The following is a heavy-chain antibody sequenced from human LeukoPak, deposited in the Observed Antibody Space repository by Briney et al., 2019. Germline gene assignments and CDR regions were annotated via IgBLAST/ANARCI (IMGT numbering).Heavy chain of an antibody. J-gene: IGHJ4*02. CDR1: GYTFTSYY. D-gene: IGHD6-13*01. Sequence: GASVTVSCKASGYTFTSYYMHLVRQAPGQGLEWMGITNPSGGTTSYAQKFQGRVTMTRDTSTSTVYMELSSLRSEDTALYYCARGSWYRNDYWGQGTLVTVSS. CDR2: TNPSGGTT. V-gene: IGHV1-46*01. CDR3: ARGSWYRNDY.